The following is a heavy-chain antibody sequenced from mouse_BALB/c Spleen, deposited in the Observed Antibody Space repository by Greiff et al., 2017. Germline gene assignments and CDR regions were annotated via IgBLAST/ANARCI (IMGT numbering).Heavy chain of an antibody. D-gene: IGHD2-4*01. V-gene: IGHV1S81*02. CDR1: GYTFTSYW. J-gene: IGHJ3*01. Sequence: QVQLQQPGAELVKPGASVKLSCKASGYTFTSYWMHWVKQRPGQGLEWIGEINPSNGRTNYNEKFKSKATLTVDKSASTAYMQLSSLTSEDSAVYYFARIFYYYSWFAYWGQGTLVTVSA. CDR3: ARIFYYYSWFAY. CDR2: INPSNGRT.